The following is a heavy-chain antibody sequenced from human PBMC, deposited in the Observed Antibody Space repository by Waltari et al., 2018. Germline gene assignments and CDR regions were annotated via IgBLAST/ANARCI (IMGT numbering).Heavy chain of an antibody. D-gene: IGHD6-6*01. CDR3: ARDGLGSSHDY. CDR2: IHRDGRST. J-gene: IGHJ4*02. CDR1: GFSISGYW. Sequence: EVQLVESGGGLLQPGGSLRLSCAASGFSISGYWMHWVRQAPGKGLVWVSRIHRDGRSTNYADSVRGRFTISRDNAKNMVYRQMNSLRADDTAVYFCARDGLGSSHDYWGQGTLVTVSS. V-gene: IGHV3-74*01.